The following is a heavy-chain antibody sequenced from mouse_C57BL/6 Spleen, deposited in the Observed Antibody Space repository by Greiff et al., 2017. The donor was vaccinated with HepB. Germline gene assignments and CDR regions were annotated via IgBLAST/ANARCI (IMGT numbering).Heavy chain of an antibody. V-gene: IGHV1-4*01. CDR2: INPSSGYT. J-gene: IGHJ3*01. Sequence: VQLQESGAELARPGASVKMSCKASGYTFTSYTMHWVKQRPGQGLEWIGYINPSSGYTKYNQKFKDKATLTADKSSSTAYMQLSSLTSEDSAVYYCARPNDDGGGPWFAYWGQGTLVTVSA. CDR1: GYTFTSYT. D-gene: IGHD1-1*01. CDR3: ARPNDDGGGPWFAY.